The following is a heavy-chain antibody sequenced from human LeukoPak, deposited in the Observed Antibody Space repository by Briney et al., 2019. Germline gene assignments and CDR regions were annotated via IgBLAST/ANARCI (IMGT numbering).Heavy chain of an antibody. Sequence: GESLKISCKGSGYSFTSYWISWVRQMPGKGLEWMGRIDPINSYSNYSPSFQGHVTFSADKSISTAYLQWSSLEASDTAMYYCASEVVTMVRGVIMEADHYYSMDVWGQGTTVTVSS. D-gene: IGHD3-10*01. CDR2: IDPINSYS. CDR3: ASEVVTMVRGVIMEADHYYSMDV. CDR1: GYSFTSYW. J-gene: IGHJ6*02. V-gene: IGHV5-10-1*01.